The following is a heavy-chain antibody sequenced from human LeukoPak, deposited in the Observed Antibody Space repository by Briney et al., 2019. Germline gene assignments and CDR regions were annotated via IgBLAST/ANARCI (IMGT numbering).Heavy chain of an antibody. V-gene: IGHV4-39*07. J-gene: IGHJ4*01. CDR3: ARGSQYDLWSGYYTR. D-gene: IGHD3-3*01. Sequence: PSETLSLTCTVSGVSIRSTSYYWGWIRQSPGKGLEWIGNIYYSGSTYYNPSLKSRVIMSVDTSKNQISLKLNSVTAADTAVYYCARGSQYDLWSGYYTRWGQGTLVIVSS. CDR2: IYYSGST. CDR1: GVSIRSTSYY.